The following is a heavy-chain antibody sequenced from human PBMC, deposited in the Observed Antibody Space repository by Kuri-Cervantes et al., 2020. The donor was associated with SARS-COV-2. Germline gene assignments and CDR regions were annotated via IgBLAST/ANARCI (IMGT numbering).Heavy chain of an antibody. CDR1: GFTFSGHW. V-gene: IGHV3-74*01. CDR2: INPDGSYT. Sequence: GGSLRLSCAASGFTFSGHWIRWVRQAPGKGLVWVSRINPDGSYTNNADSVKGRFTLSRDNAKNMLFLQMNSLRSEDTAVYYCARGPSFHGDYWGQGTLVTVSS. CDR3: ARGPSFHGDY. J-gene: IGHJ4*02.